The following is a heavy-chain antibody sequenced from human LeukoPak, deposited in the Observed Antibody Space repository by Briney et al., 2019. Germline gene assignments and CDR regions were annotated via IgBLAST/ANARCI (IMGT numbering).Heavy chain of an antibody. V-gene: IGHV3-23*01. CDR2: ISGSGGST. Sequence: GGSLRLSCAASGFTFSSYATSWVRQAPGKGLEWVSAISGSGGSTYYADSVKGRFTISRDNSKNTLYLQMNSLRAEDTAVYYCSWYRAIYYGMDVWGQGTTVTVSS. CDR1: GFTFSSYA. CDR3: SWYRAIYYGMDV. D-gene: IGHD6-13*01. J-gene: IGHJ6*02.